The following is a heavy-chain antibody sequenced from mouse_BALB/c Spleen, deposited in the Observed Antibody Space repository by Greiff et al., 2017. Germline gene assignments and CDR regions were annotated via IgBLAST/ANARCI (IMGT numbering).Heavy chain of an antibody. CDR2: ISYSGST. V-gene: IGHV3-2*02. J-gene: IGHJ3*01. Sequence: VQLKESGPGLVKPSQSLSLTCTVTGYSITSDYAWNWIRQFPGNKLEWMGYISYSGSTSYNPSLKSRISITRDTSKNQFFLQLNSVTTEDTATYYCASYYDYFYWGQGTLVTVSA. CDR3: ASYYDYFY. D-gene: IGHD2-4*01. CDR1: GYSITSDYA.